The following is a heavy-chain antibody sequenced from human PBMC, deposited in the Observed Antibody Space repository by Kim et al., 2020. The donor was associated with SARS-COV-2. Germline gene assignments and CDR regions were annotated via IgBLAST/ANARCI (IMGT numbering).Heavy chain of an antibody. D-gene: IGHD3-3*01. J-gene: IGHJ3*02. CDR3: ARDRLNTIFGMVIVDAFDI. CDR2: ISSSSSYI. V-gene: IGHV3-21*01. Sequence: GGSLRLSCAASGFTFSSYSMNWVRQVPGKGLEWVSSISSSSSYIYYADSVKGRFTISRDNAKNSLYLQMNSLRAEDTAVYYCARDRLNTIFGMVIVDAFDIWGQGTMVTVSS. CDR1: GFTFSSYS.